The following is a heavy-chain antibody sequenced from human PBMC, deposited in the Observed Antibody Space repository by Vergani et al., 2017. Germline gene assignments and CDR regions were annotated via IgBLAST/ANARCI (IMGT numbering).Heavy chain of an antibody. D-gene: IGHD6-13*01. J-gene: IGHJ6*03. CDR1: GGSFSGYY. V-gene: IGHV4-34*01. CDR3: AGLTIAAAGHSYYYYMDV. Sequence: QVQLQQWGAGLLKPSETLSLTCAVYGGSFSGYYWSWIRQPPGKGLEWIGEINHSGSTNYNPSLKSLVTISVDTSKNQFSLRLSSVTAADTAVYYCAGLTIAAAGHSYYYYMDVWGKGTTVTVSS. CDR2: INHSGST.